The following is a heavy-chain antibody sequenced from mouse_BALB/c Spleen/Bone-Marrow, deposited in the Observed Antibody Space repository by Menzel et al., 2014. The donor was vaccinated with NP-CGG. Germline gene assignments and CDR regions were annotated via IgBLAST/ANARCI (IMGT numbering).Heavy chain of an antibody. J-gene: IGHJ2*01. CDR1: GFTFSNFG. CDR2: VSTGSTII. D-gene: IGHD2-1*01. Sequence: EVKLVESGGGLVQPGGSRKLSCAASGFTFSNFGMHRFRQSPEKGLEWVAFVSTGSTIIYYADTVKGRFTISRDNPENTLFLQMTSLRSEDTAIYYCARSHFYGNYFDYWGQGTTLTVSS. CDR3: ARSHFYGNYFDY. V-gene: IGHV5-17*02.